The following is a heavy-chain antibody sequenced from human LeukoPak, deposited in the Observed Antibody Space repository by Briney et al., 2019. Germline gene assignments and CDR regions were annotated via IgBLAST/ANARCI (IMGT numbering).Heavy chain of an antibody. Sequence: ASVKVSCKASGYTFTSYYMHWVRQAPGQGLEWMGIINPSGGSTSYAQKFQGRVTITRDTSASTAYMELSSLRSEDTAVYYCAREGWQGDAFDIWGQGTMVTVSS. V-gene: IGHV1-46*01. CDR1: GYTFTSYY. D-gene: IGHD5-24*01. CDR2: INPSGGST. CDR3: AREGWQGDAFDI. J-gene: IGHJ3*02.